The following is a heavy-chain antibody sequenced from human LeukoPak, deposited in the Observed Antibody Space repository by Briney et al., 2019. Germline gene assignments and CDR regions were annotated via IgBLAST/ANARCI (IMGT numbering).Heavy chain of an antibody. V-gene: IGHV3-7*01. CDR3: AGLGGTVTWDY. CDR1: GFTFSSYE. Sequence: EGSLRLSCAASGFTFSSYEMNWVRQAPGKGLEWVANIKEDGSEKYYVDSVKGRFTISRDNAKNSLYLQMNGLRVEDTAVYYCAGLGGTVTWDYWGQGTLVTVSS. J-gene: IGHJ4*02. CDR2: IKEDGSEK. D-gene: IGHD4-17*01.